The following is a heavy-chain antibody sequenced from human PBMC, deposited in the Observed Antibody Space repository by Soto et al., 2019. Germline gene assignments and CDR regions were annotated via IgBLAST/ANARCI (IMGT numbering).Heavy chain of an antibody. CDR3: ARHATHYDILTPYRIDY. CDR1: GYSFTSYW. D-gene: IGHD3-9*01. J-gene: IGHJ4*02. V-gene: IGHV5-51*01. Sequence: PGESLKICCKGSGYSFTSYWIGWVRQMPGKGLEWMGIIYPGDSDTRYSPSFQGQVTISADKSISTAYLQWSSLKASDTAMYHCARHATHYDILTPYRIDYWGQGTLVTVSS. CDR2: IYPGDSDT.